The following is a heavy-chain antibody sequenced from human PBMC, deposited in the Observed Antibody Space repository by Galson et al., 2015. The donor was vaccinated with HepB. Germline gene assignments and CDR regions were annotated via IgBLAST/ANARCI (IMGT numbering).Heavy chain of an antibody. J-gene: IGHJ4*02. V-gene: IGHV3-21*01. CDR2: ISSSGTYI. D-gene: IGHD1-14*01. Sequence: SLRLSCAASGFTFRSYSMNWVRQAPGKGLEWVSSISSSGTYIYYADSVKGRFTVSRDNANNSLYLQMNSLRADDTAVYYCARTSGSDFRNPFDYWGQGTPVSVSS. CDR3: ARTSGSDFRNPFDY. CDR1: GFTFRSYS.